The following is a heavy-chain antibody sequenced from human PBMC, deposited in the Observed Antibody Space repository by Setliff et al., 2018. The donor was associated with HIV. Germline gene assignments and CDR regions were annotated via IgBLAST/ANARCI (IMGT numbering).Heavy chain of an antibody. J-gene: IGHJ6*02. D-gene: IGHD6-13*01. V-gene: IGHV1-2*02. CDR2: INPNSGGT. CDR1: GYTFTGYY. CDR3: ARSGYSSSWYLDYYYYYGRDV. Sequence: ASVKVSCKASGYTFTGYYMHWVRQAPGQGLEWMGWINPNSGGTNYAQKFQGRVTMTRDTSISTAYMELSRLRSDDTAVYYCARSGYSSSWYLDYYYYYGRDVWGQGTTVTVSS.